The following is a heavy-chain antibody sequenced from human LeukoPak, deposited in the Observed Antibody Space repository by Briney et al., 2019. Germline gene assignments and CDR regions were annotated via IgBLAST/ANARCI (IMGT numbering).Heavy chain of an antibody. CDR3: ARGVPDFWSGWSFAA. Sequence: ASVKVSCKASGYTFTGYYMHWVRQAPGQGLEWMGWINPNSGGTNYAQKFQGRVTMTRDTSISTAYMELSRLRSDDTAAYYCARGVPDFWSGWSFAAWGQGTLVTVSS. J-gene: IGHJ5*02. CDR1: GYTFTGYY. D-gene: IGHD3-3*01. CDR2: INPNSGGT. V-gene: IGHV1-2*02.